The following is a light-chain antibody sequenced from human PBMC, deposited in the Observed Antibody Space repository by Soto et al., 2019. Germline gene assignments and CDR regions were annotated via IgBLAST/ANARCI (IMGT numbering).Light chain of an antibody. CDR2: KTS. J-gene: IGKJ1*01. Sequence: DVQMTQSPSTLSASVGDRVTITCRASQTINNWLAWYQQRPGKAPTFLIYKTSTLETGVPSRFSGRGSGTEFTLTISSLQPEDFAIYYCQQYNTYPWTFGQGTRVEIK. CDR3: QQYNTYPWT. CDR1: QTINNW. V-gene: IGKV1-5*03.